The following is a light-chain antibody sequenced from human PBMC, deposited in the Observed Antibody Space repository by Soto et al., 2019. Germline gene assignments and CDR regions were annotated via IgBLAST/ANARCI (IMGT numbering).Light chain of an antibody. V-gene: IGKV3-20*01. J-gene: IGKJ2*01. Sequence: EIVLTQSPGTLSLSPGERATLSCRASQSVSRSYLAWYQQKPGQAPRLLIYGASSRATGSPDRFSGSGSGTDFTLTISRLEPEDFALYYCQQYGISPGGTFGQGTKLEIK. CDR3: QQYGISPGGT. CDR1: QSVSRSY. CDR2: GAS.